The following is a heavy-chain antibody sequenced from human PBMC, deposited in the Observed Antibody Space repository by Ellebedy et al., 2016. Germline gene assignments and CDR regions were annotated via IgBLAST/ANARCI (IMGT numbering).Heavy chain of an antibody. Sequence: GGSLRLSCAASGFSFSSYAMTWVRQAPGKGLDWVSAIRDGGRDTFYADSVRGRFIISRDDSTNTVSLQMNSLRVEDTAVYYCAKVAHVRSYTWLDLDYWGPGTLVTVSS. V-gene: IGHV3-23*01. D-gene: IGHD3-10*01. CDR3: AKVAHVRSYTWLDLDY. CDR2: IRDGGRDT. J-gene: IGHJ4*02. CDR1: GFSFSSYA.